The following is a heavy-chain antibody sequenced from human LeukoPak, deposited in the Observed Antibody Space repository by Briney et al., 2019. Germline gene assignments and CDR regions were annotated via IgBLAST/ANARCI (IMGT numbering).Heavy chain of an antibody. J-gene: IGHJ4*02. Sequence: SETLSLTCAASSYSISISSGYYWDWIRQPPGKGLEWIGTISHIGTTYYNPSLKSRVTVSVDTSKNQFSLRLTSVTAADTAIYYCARRKGGSDSIDYWGQGTLVTMSS. CDR2: ISHIGTT. CDR3: ARRKGGSDSIDY. CDR1: SYSISISSGYY. D-gene: IGHD2-21*02. V-gene: IGHV4-38-2*01.